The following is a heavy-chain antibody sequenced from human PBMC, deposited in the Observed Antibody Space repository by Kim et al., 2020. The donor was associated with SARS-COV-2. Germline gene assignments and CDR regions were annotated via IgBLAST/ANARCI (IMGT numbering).Heavy chain of an antibody. Sequence: SETLSLTCTVSGGSISSISYYWGWIRQPPGKGLEWIGSIYYSGGTYYNPSLKSRVTISVDTSKNQFSLRLSSVTAADTALYYCARRDYYDLNYFDHWGQGTLVTVSS. V-gene: IGHV4-39*07. D-gene: IGHD3-22*01. J-gene: IGHJ4*02. CDR2: IYYSGGT. CDR3: ARRDYYDLNYFDH. CDR1: GGSISSISYY.